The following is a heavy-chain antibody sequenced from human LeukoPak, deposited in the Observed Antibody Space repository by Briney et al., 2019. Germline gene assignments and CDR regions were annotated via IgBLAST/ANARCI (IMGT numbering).Heavy chain of an antibody. CDR1: GYTFTGYY. V-gene: IGHV1-2*06. CDR2: INPNSGGT. CDR3: AGGDGLGTGNY. D-gene: IGHD7-27*01. Sequence: ASVKVSCKASGYTFTGYYIHWVRQAPGQGLEWMGRINPNSGGTKYAQKFQGRVTMTRDTSISSAYMELSRLRFDDTAVYFCAGGDGLGTGNYWGQGTLVTVSS. J-gene: IGHJ4*02.